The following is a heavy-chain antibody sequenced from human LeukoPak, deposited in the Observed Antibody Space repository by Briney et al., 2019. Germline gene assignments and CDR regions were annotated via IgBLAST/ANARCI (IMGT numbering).Heavy chain of an antibody. D-gene: IGHD3-10*01. V-gene: IGHV1-18*01. J-gene: IGHJ4*02. Sequence: ASVKVSCKASGYTFTSYGISWVRQAPGQGLEWMGWISAYNGNTNYARKLQGRVTMTTDTSTSTAYMELRSLRSDDTAVYYCASSDSFHYYGSGSYDYWGQGTLVTVSS. CDR1: GYTFTSYG. CDR2: ISAYNGNT. CDR3: ASSDSFHYYGSGSYDY.